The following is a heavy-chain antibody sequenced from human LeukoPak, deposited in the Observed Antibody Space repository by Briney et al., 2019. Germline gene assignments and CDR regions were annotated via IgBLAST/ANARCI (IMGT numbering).Heavy chain of an antibody. Sequence: GGSLRLSCVASGFTFNDAWMSWVRQAPGKGLEWVAHINQDESEKSYVDSAKGRFTISRDNGKNSLYLQMSSLRVEDTGVYHCARGHYGLDVWGQGTTVTVSS. J-gene: IGHJ6*02. CDR3: ARGHYGLDV. CDR2: INQDESEK. V-gene: IGHV3-7*03. CDR1: GFTFNDAW.